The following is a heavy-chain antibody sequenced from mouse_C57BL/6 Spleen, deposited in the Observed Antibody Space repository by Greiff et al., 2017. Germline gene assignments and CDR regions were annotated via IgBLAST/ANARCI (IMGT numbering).Heavy chain of an antibody. CDR2: ISSGGSYT. CDR1: GFTFSSYG. Sequence: EVMLVESGGDLVKPGGSLKLSCAASGFTFSSYGMSWVRQTPDKRLEWVATISSGGSYTYYPDSVKGRFTISRDNAKNTLYLQMSSLKSEDTAMYYCAIYGSGYFDVWGTGTTVTVSS. J-gene: IGHJ1*03. D-gene: IGHD1-1*01. CDR3: AIYGSGYFDV. V-gene: IGHV5-6*01.